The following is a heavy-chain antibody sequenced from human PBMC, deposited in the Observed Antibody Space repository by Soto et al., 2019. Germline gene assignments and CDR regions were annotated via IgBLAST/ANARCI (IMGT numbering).Heavy chain of an antibody. Sequence: PSETLSLTCTVSGGSISSGGYYWSWIRQHPGKGLEWIGYIYYSGSTYYNPSLKSRVTISVDTSKNQFSLKLSSVTAADTAVYYCARERNRAALEVGVEYWGQGTLVTVSS. V-gene: IGHV4-31*03. D-gene: IGHD2-15*01. J-gene: IGHJ4*02. CDR3: ARERNRAALEVGVEY. CDR1: GGSISSGGYY. CDR2: IYYSGST.